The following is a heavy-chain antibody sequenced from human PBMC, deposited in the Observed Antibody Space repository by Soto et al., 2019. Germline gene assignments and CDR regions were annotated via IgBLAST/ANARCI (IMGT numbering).Heavy chain of an antibody. CDR2: IIPIFGTA. J-gene: IGHJ4*02. D-gene: IGHD3-22*01. CDR3: ARGRDYYDSSGVGGFDY. V-gene: IGHV1-69*13. CDR1: GGTFSSYA. Sequence: ASVKVSCKASGGTFSSYAISWVRQAPGQGLEWMGGIIPIFGTANYAQKFQGRVTITADESTSTAYMELSSLRSEDTAVYYCARGRDYYDSSGVGGFDYWGQGTLVTVSS.